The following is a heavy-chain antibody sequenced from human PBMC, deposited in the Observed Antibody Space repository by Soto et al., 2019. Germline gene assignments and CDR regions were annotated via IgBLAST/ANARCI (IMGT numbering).Heavy chain of an antibody. CDR3: TKARLWGGDGYNSYYYNAMDV. Sequence: GGSLRLSCAASGFTFSSYSMNWVRQAPGKGLEWVSYISSGSSARYYADSVKGRFTISRDNAKNSLYLQMNSLRPEDTALYYCTKARLWGGDGYNSYYYNAMDVWGQGTTVTVSS. V-gene: IGHV3-48*01. CDR1: GFTFSSYS. CDR2: ISSGSSAR. D-gene: IGHD3-16*01. J-gene: IGHJ6*02.